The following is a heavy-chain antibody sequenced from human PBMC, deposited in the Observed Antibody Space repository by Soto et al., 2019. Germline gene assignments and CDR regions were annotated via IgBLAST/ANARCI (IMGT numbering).Heavy chain of an antibody. J-gene: IGHJ5*02. CDR1: GFSLTTRGVG. CDR3: AHIPNYYQYDWFDP. D-gene: IGHD3-16*01. Sequence: QITFKESGPTLVKPTQPLTLTCTFSGFSLTTRGVGVGWIRQPPGKALEFLALIYWDDDKRYSPSLQSRLSITKDTSKNQVVLTMTNVDPVDTATYYCAHIPNYYQYDWFDPWGQGTLVSVSS. V-gene: IGHV2-5*02. CDR2: IYWDDDK.